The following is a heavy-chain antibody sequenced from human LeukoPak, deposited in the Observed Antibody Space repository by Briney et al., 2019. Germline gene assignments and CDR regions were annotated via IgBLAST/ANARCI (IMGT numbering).Heavy chain of an antibody. Sequence: KFQGRVTITRDTSASTAYMELSSLRSEDTAVYYCATTNLGYCSGGSCYVIDYWGQGTLVTVSS. V-gene: IGHV1-3*01. J-gene: IGHJ4*02. CDR3: ATTNLGYCSGGSCYVIDY. D-gene: IGHD2-15*01.